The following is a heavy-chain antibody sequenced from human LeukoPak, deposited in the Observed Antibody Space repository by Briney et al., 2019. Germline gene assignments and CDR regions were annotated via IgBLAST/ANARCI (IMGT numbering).Heavy chain of an antibody. Sequence: PGGSLRLSCTASGFTFRNYAMHWLRQAPGKGLEWVAVISYDGSNKYYADSVKGRFTISRDNSKNTLYLQMNSLRAEDTAVYYCAREDSRTSSTPYFDYWGQGTLVTVSS. CDR2: ISYDGSNK. CDR3: AREDSRTSSTPYFDY. D-gene: IGHD2-2*01. V-gene: IGHV3-30-3*01. J-gene: IGHJ4*02. CDR1: GFTFRNYA.